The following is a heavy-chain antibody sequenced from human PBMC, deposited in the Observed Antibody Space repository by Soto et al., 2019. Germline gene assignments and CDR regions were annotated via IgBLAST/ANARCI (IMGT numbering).Heavy chain of an antibody. D-gene: IGHD6-13*01. CDR1: GGSISAYY. CDR2: VFRSGTT. CDR3: VYSSSWYYFDY. V-gene: IGHV4-59*08. J-gene: IGHJ4*02. Sequence: HSETLSLTCTVSGGSISAYYWSWIRQPPGKGLEWIGYVFRSGTTNYNPSLESRVTISLDTSKDQFSLKLSSVTSADTAVYYCVYSSSWYYFDYWGQGMLVTVSS.